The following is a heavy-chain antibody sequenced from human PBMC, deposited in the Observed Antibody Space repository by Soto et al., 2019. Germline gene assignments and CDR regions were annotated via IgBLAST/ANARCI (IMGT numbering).Heavy chain of an antibody. CDR2: MYESGLT. D-gene: IGHD2-15*01. Sequence: SETLSLTCAVSGYSISTAYYWGWSRQPPGKGLEWIGSMYESGLTYYNASLKSRVTISVDTSKNEFSLKLSSVSAADTAVYYCASDGGSYGPFDYWGQGIQVTVSS. J-gene: IGHJ4*02. V-gene: IGHV4-38-2*01. CDR3: ASDGGSYGPFDY. CDR1: GYSISTAYY.